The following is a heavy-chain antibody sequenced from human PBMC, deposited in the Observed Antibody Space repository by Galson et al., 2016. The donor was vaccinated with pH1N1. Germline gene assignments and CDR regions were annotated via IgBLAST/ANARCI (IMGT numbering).Heavy chain of an antibody. CDR2: IYPGDSDT. Sequence: QSGAEVKKPGESLKISCRRSGSSSTTYWIGWVRQLPGKGLEWMGLIYPGDSDTKYNPSLQGHVSFSVDKSINTASPQWSSLQPSDTGIYYCARRLRLTISGMGPYDAFDVWGQGTMVTVSS. J-gene: IGHJ3*01. V-gene: IGHV5-51*01. D-gene: IGHD3-3*01. CDR3: ARRLRLTISGMGPYDAFDV. CDR1: GSSSTTYW.